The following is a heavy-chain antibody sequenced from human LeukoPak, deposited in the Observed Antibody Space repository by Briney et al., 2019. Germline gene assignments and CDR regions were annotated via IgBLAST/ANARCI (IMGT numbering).Heavy chain of an antibody. V-gene: IGHV4-59*12. CDR1: GGSISGYY. CDR2: IYYSGST. J-gene: IGHJ6*04. Sequence: SETLSLTCTVSGGSISGYYWSWIRQPPGKGLEWIGYIYYSGSTNYNPSLKSRVTISVDTSTNQFSLKLRSVTAAATAVYSCARVSSRLRTGMDVWGKGTTVTVSS. D-gene: IGHD3-16*01. CDR3: ARVSSRLRTGMDV.